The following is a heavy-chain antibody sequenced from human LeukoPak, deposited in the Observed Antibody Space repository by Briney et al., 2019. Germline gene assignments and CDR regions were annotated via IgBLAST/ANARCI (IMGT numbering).Heavy chain of an antibody. CDR1: GASISSYY. CDR2: IYYSGST. Sequence: PSETLSLTCTVSGASISSYYWSWIRQPPGKGLEWIGYIYYSGSTNYNPTHYNPSLKSRVTISVDTSKNHFSLKLSSVTAADTDVYYCASGPYPAAGTDHQFDYWGPGTLVTVSS. D-gene: IGHD6-13*01. CDR3: ASGPYPAAGTDHQFDY. V-gene: IGHV4-59*01. J-gene: IGHJ4*02.